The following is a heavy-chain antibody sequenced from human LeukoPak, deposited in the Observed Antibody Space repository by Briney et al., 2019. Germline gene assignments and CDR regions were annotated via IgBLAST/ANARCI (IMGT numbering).Heavy chain of an antibody. Sequence: ASVKVSCKASGGTFSSYAISWVRQAPGQGLEWMGGIIPIFGTANYAQKFQGRVTITADESTSTAYMELSSLRSEDTAVYYCASGVWYDSSGYPKSYYYYGMDVWGQGTTVTVSS. V-gene: IGHV1-69*01. CDR1: GGTFSSYA. CDR3: ASGVWYDSSGYPKSYYYYGMDV. CDR2: IIPIFGTA. J-gene: IGHJ6*02. D-gene: IGHD3-22*01.